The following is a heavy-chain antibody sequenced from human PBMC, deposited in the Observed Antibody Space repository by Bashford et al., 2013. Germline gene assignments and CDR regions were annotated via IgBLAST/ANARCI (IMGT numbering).Heavy chain of an antibody. V-gene: IGHV3-30-3*01. Sequence: VRQAPGKGLEWVADVLSDGTNNYADSVKGRFIVSRDNSENTLYLQMNSLKIEDTAVYYCARRGPSDCWGQGTLVTVSS. D-gene: IGHD2-21*02. J-gene: IGHJ1*01. CDR2: VLSDGTNN. CDR3: ARRGPSDC.